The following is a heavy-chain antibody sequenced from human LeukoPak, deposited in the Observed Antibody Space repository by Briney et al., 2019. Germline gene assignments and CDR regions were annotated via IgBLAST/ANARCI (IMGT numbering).Heavy chain of an antibody. Sequence: GGSLRLSCSASGFTFSSYVMHWVRQAPGKGLEYVSSISRNADGTYFADSVKGRFTISRDNSKNTLVLQMSSLRVEDTAVYYCVKAHGVGNSWRNYLGYWGQGNLVTASS. V-gene: IGHV3-64D*09. CDR1: GFTFSSYV. CDR3: VKAHGVGNSWRNYLGY. CDR2: ISRNADGT. D-gene: IGHD6-13*01. J-gene: IGHJ4*02.